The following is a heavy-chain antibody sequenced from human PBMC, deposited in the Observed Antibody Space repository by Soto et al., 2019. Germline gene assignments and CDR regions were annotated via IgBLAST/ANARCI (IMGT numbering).Heavy chain of an antibody. CDR1: GFTFSSYG. Sequence: QVQLVESGGGVVQPGRSLRLSCAASGFTFSSYGMHWVRQAPGKGLEWVAVISYDGSNKYYADSVKGRFTISRDNSQNTLYLQMNSLRAEDTAVYYCAKDRNYYFDYWGQGTLVTVSS. CDR3: AKDRNYYFDY. V-gene: IGHV3-30*18. CDR2: ISYDGSNK. J-gene: IGHJ4*02. D-gene: IGHD1-7*01.